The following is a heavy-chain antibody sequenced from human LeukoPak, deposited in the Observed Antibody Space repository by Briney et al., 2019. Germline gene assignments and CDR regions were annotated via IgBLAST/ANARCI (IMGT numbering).Heavy chain of an antibody. CDR1: GGTISSYY. V-gene: IGHV4-59*01. Sequence: SETLSLTCTVSGGTISSYYWNWIRQPPGKGLEWIGYISYSGNINYNPSLKSRVTISVDTSKNQFSLKLSSVTAADTAVYYCARGGGYNSPFGYWGQGALVTVSS. D-gene: IGHD5-24*01. CDR2: ISYSGNI. CDR3: ARGGGYNSPFGY. J-gene: IGHJ4*02.